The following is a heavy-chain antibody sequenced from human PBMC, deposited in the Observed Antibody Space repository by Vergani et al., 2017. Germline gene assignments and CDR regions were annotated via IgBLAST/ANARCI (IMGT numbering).Heavy chain of an antibody. CDR1: GYTFTSYY. CDR2: INPSGGST. V-gene: IGHV1-46*03. CDR3: SSDWLQYSSSRHHSSDRWYGIDV. Sequence: QVPLVQSGAEVKKPGASVKVSCKASGYTFTSYYMHWVRQAPGQGLEWMGIINPSGGSTSYAQKFQGRVTMTRDTSTSTFYMELSSLRSEDTAVYYCSSDWLQYSSSRHHSSDRWYGIDVWGQGTTVTVS. D-gene: IGHD6-6*01. J-gene: IGHJ6*02.